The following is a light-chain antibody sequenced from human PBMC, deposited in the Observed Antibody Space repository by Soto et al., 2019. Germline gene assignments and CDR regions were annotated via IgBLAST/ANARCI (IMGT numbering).Light chain of an antibody. J-gene: IGKJ2*01. CDR1: QSINRW. CDR2: KAS. V-gene: IGKV1-5*03. CDR3: QQYSTYPYI. Sequence: DIQMTQSPSTLSAPVGDRVTITCRASQSINRWLAWYQQKPGKAPKLLSYKASTLESGVPSRFSGGGIGTEFSLSISSLQPDDFATYYCQQYSTYPYIFGQGTKVDIK.